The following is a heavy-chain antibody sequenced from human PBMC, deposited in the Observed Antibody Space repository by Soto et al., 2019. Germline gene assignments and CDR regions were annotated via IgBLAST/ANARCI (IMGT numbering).Heavy chain of an antibody. V-gene: IGHV3-33*01. CDR2: IWYDGSNK. D-gene: IGHD3-22*01. Sequence: PGGSLRLSCAASGFTFSSYGMHWVRQAPGKGLEWVAVIWYDGSNKYYADSVKGRFTISRDNSKNTLYLQMNSLRAEDTAVYYCASDYDSSGYSDYWGQGTLVTVSS. J-gene: IGHJ4*02. CDR3: ASDYDSSGYSDY. CDR1: GFTFSSYG.